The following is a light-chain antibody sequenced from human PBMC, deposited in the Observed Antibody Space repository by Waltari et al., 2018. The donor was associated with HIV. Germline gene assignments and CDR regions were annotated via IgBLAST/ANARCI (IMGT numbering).Light chain of an antibody. Sequence: EVVLTQSPSTLSLSQGERATLSCRASQNIGNYLAWYQQKPGQAPRLLIYDASTRASGIPARFSGSGSGTGFTLTISSLEPEDVAVYYCQQRSNWPPVTFGQGTRLEI. CDR1: QNIGNY. V-gene: IGKV3-11*01. CDR3: QQRSNWPPVT. J-gene: IGKJ5*01. CDR2: DAS.